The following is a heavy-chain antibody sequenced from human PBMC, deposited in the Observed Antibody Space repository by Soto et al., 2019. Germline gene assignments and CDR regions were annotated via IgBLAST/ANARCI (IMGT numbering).Heavy chain of an antibody. Sequence: QVKLMQSGAEVKKPGASVKVSCKASGYTFTNFGITWVRQAPGQGLEWMGWISAYNGNTNYTQKLQGRVTMTTDTSTSTAYMELRSLRSDDTAVYYCARDAPRPSTYAFDIWGQGTMVTVSS. J-gene: IGHJ3*02. CDR2: ISAYNGNT. CDR3: ARDAPRPSTYAFDI. D-gene: IGHD1-26*01. CDR1: GYTFTNFG. V-gene: IGHV1-18*01.